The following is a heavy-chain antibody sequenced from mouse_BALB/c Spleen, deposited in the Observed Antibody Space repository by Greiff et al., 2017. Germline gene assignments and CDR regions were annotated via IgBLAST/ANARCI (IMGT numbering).Heavy chain of an antibody. J-gene: IGHJ4*01. CDR2: ISYSGST. V-gene: IGHV3-8*02. Sequence: EVKLMESGPSLVKPSQTLSLTCSVTGDSITSGYWNWIRKFPGNKLEYMGYISYSGSTYYNPSLKSRISITRDTSKNQYYLQLNSVTTEDTATYYCARNYGSEGAMDYWGQGTSVTVSS. CDR3: ARNYGSEGAMDY. D-gene: IGHD1-1*01. CDR1: GDSITSGY.